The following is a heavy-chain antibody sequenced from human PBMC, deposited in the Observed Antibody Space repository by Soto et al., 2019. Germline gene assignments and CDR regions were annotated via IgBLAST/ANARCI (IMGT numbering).Heavy chain of an antibody. J-gene: IGHJ5*02. Sequence: ASVKVSCKASGYTFSGHAIHWLRQAPGQRPEWLGWINAGKSKTYYSEKFEGRVTFTRDTVATTVNMELTSLTFEDTVFYYCGRDQSGTGYYVDWFDPWGQGTLVTVSS. CDR1: GYTFSGHA. CDR3: GRDQSGTGYYVDWFDP. CDR2: INAGKSKT. D-gene: IGHD3-10*02. V-gene: IGHV1-3*01.